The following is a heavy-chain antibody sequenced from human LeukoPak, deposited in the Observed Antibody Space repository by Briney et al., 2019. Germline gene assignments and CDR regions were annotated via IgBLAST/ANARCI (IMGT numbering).Heavy chain of an antibody. D-gene: IGHD2-15*01. Sequence: GGSLRLSCAASGFTFSTSIMSWVRQAPGKGLEWVSSISSSSSYIYYADSLKGRFTISRDDAMNSLYLQMNSLRAGDTAVYYCARGPVVVAATPYYYYGMDVWGQGTTVTVSS. CDR2: ISSSSSYI. CDR3: ARGPVVVAATPYYYYGMDV. J-gene: IGHJ6*02. V-gene: IGHV3-21*01. CDR1: GFTFSTSI.